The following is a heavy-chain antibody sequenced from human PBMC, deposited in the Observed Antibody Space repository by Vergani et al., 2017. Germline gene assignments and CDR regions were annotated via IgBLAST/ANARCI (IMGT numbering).Heavy chain of an antibody. V-gene: IGHV4-39*01. J-gene: IGHJ5*02. CDR2: IFYSGTT. D-gene: IGHD3-10*01. Sequence: QLQLQESGPRLVKPSETLSLTCTVSGDSISSSNYYWGWIRQPPGKGLEWIGQIFYSGTTYYNPSFKSRVTMSVDTSKNQFSLKLTSVIAADTAVYYCLGHDEERKPRGNWISWGKGTLVTVSP. CDR3: LGHDEERKPRGNWIS. CDR1: GDSISSSNYY.